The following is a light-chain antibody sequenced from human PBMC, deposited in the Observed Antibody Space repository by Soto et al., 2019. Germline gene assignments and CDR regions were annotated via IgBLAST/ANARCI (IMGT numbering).Light chain of an antibody. CDR3: QQCSNLPPVRYT. V-gene: IGKV3-11*01. CDR1: QSVSSY. J-gene: IGKJ2*01. Sequence: EIVLTQSPATLSLSPGERATLSCRASQSVSSYLAWYQQKPGQAPRLLIYDASNRATGIPARFSGSGSGTDFTLTISSLEPEDLAVYYCQQCSNLPPVRYTFGQGTKLEIK. CDR2: DAS.